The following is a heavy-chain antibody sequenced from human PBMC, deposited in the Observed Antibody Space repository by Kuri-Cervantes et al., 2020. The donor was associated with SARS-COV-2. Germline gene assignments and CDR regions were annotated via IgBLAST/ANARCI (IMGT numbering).Heavy chain of an antibody. D-gene: IGHD6-6*01. CDR1: GYSISSGYY. V-gene: IGHV4-38-2*01. CDR2: IYHRGSS. Sequence: ESLKISCAVSGYSISSGYYWGWIRQPPGKGLEWIGIIYHRGSSYYNPSLRSRVTVSVDTSKNQFSLKLSSVTAADTAVYYCARRGAGSSSAAFDIWGQGTMVTVSS. J-gene: IGHJ3*02. CDR3: ARRGAGSSSAAFDI.